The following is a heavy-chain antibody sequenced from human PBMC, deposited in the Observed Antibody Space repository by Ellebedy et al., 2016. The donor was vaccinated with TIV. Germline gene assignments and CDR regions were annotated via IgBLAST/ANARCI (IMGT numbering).Heavy chain of an antibody. Sequence: ASVKVSCKASGYTFTSYGISWVRQAPGQGLEWMGWISAYNGNTNYAQKLQGRVTMTTDTSTSTAYMELRSLRSDDTAVYYCARDSGKVGATLYYYYGMDVWGQGTTVTVSS. J-gene: IGHJ6*02. CDR2: ISAYNGNT. V-gene: IGHV1-18*01. CDR3: ARDSGKVGATLYYYYGMDV. D-gene: IGHD1-26*01. CDR1: GYTFTSYG.